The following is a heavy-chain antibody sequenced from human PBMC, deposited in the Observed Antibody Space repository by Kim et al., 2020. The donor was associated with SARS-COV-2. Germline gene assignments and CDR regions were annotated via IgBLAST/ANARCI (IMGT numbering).Heavy chain of an antibody. V-gene: IGHV4-59*01. CDR3: ARTPSYRGPENWFDP. Sequence: PSLKSRVTISVDTSKNQFSLKLSSVTAADTAVYYCARTPSYRGPENWFDPWGQGTLVTVSS. D-gene: IGHD2-15*01. J-gene: IGHJ5*02.